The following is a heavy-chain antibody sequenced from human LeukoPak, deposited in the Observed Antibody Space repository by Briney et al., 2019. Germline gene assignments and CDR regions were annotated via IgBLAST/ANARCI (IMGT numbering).Heavy chain of an antibody. D-gene: IGHD5-24*01. CDR3: ARGPREMASKLHLNAFDI. CDR1: GGSFSGYY. J-gene: IGHJ3*02. Sequence: SETLSLTCAAYGGSFSGYYWSWIRQPPGKGLEWIGEINHSGSTNYNPSLKSRVTISVDTSKNQFSLKLSSVTAADTAVYYCARGPREMASKLHLNAFDIWGQGTMVTVSS. V-gene: IGHV4-34*01. CDR2: INHSGST.